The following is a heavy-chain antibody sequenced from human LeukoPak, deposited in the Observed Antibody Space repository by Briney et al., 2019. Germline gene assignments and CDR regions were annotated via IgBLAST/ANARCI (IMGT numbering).Heavy chain of an antibody. CDR2: IIPILGIA. D-gene: IGHD2-15*01. Sequence: ASVKVSCKASGGTFSSYAISWVRQAPGQGLEWMGRIIPILGIANYAQKFQGRVTITADKSTSTAYMELSSLRSEDTAVYYCASLCSGGSRYQSVFDYWGQGTLVTVSS. CDR1: GGTFSSYA. V-gene: IGHV1-69*04. CDR3: ASLCSGGSRYQSVFDY. J-gene: IGHJ4*02.